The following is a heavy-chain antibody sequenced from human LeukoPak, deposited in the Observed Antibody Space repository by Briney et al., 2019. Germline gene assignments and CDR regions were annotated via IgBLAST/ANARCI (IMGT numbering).Heavy chain of an antibody. J-gene: IGHJ4*02. CDR1: GYTFTSYG. CDR2: ISAYNGNT. CDR3: AIREKL. Sequence: ASVKVSCKASGYTFTSYGISWVRQAPGQGLEWMGWISAYNGNTNYAQKLQGRVTMTRDTSISTAYMELSRLRSDDTAVYYCAIREKLWGQGTLVTVSS. V-gene: IGHV1-18*01. D-gene: IGHD5-24*01.